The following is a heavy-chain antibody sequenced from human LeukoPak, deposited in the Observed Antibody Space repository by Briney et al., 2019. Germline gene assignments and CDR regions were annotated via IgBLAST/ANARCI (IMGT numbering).Heavy chain of an antibody. J-gene: IGHJ6*02. D-gene: IGHD6-19*01. CDR1: GYSFTSYW. Sequence: GESLKISCKGSGYSFTSYWIGWVRQMPGKGLEWMGIIYPCDSDTRYSPSFQGQVTISADKSISTAYLQWSSLKASDTAMYYCARPIAVAGSGPYYYYGMDVWGQGTTVTVSS. CDR3: ARPIAVAGSGPYYYYGMDV. CDR2: IYPCDSDT. V-gene: IGHV5-51*01.